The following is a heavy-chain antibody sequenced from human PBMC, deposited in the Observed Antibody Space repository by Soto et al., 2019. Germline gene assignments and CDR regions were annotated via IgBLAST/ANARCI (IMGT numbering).Heavy chain of an antibody. CDR3: ARSVFP. CDR1: GGSISIGGYY. CDR2: IYYSGST. J-gene: IGHJ5*02. Sequence: QVQLQESGPGLVKPSQTLSLTCTVSGGSISIGGYYWNWIRQHPGKGLEWIGYIYYSGSTYYNPALKSRDTISVATSKNQFSLKLSSVTAADTAVYYCARSVFPWGQGTLVTVSS. V-gene: IGHV4-31*03.